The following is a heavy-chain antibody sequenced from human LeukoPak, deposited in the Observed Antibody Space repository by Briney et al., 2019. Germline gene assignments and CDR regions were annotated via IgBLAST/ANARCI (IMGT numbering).Heavy chain of an antibody. J-gene: IGHJ1*01. Sequence: PSETLSLTCTVSGGSISSYYWSWIRQPPGKGLEWIGYIYYSGSTNYNPSLKSRVTISVDTSKNQFSLKLSSVTAADTAVYYCARLGPAKYFQHWGQGTLVTVSS. CDR3: ARLGPAKYFQH. CDR2: IYYSGST. V-gene: IGHV4-59*08. CDR1: GGSISSYY.